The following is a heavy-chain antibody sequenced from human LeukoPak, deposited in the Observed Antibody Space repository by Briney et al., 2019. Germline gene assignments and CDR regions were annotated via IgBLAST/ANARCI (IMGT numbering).Heavy chain of an antibody. V-gene: IGHV3-33*01. J-gene: IGHJ4*02. CDR1: GFTFSSYG. CDR2: IWYDGSNK. CDR3: ALSIAARPYYFDY. D-gene: IGHD6-6*01. Sequence: PGGSLRLSCAASGFTFSSYGMHWVRQAPGRGLEWVAVIWYDGSNKYYADSVKGRFTISRDNSKNTLYLQMNSLRAEDTAVYYCALSIAARPYYFDYWGQGTLVTVYS.